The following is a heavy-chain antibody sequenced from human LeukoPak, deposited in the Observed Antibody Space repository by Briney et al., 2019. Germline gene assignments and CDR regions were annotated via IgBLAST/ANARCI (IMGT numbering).Heavy chain of an antibody. CDR2: IYPGDSDT. J-gene: IGHJ3*01. V-gene: IGHV5-51*01. CDR3: ARQAREHSSYYGAPF. CDR1: GYSFSTYW. D-gene: IGHD3-10*01. Sequence: GESLKISCQGSGYSFSTYWITWVRQMPGKGLEWMGIIYPGDSDTRYSPSFRGQVTISTDESVSTAYLQWTSLRASDTAIYYCARQAREHSSYYGAPFWGQGTMVTVSS.